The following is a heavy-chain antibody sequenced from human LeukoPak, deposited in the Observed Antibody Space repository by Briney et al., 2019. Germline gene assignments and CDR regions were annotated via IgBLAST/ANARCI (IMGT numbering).Heavy chain of an antibody. CDR2: IYYSGSTST. J-gene: IGHJ4*02. CDR3: ARRMGGGYPYFDY. V-gene: IGHV4-39*01. CDR1: GDSISSGTYY. Sequence: SETLSLTCTVSGDSISSGTYYWGWIRQPPGKGLEWIGYIYYSGSTSTYYNPSLKSRVTISVDTSKNQFSLKLTSLTAADTAVYYCARRMGGGYPYFDYWGQGILVTVSS. D-gene: IGHD3-22*01.